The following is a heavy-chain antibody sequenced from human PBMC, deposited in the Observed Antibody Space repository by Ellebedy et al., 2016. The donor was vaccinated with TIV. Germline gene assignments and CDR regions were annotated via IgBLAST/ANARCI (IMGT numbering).Heavy chain of an antibody. CDR1: EFTFSSRW. CDR3: ARGPRFGESSFDY. J-gene: IGHJ4*02. Sequence: GESLKISCAASEFTFSSRWMSWVRQAPGKGLEWVANIAQSGRGKYYVDSVKGRFTISRDNAKNSLSLQMNRLRDEDTAVYYCARGPRFGESSFDYWGQGTLVTVSS. CDR2: IAQSGRGK. V-gene: IGHV3-7*01. D-gene: IGHD3-10*01.